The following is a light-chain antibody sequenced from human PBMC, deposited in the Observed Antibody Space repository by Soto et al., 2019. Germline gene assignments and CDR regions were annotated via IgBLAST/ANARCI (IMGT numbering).Light chain of an antibody. CDR2: DAS. Sequence: EIVLTQSPATLSLSPGERATLSCRASQSVSSYLAWYQQKPGQAPRLLIYDASNRATGIPARFSGSGSGTDFTLTISSLEPEDFAVNYCPQRSNWPPLTFGGGTKVEIK. J-gene: IGKJ4*01. CDR3: PQRSNWPPLT. CDR1: QSVSSY. V-gene: IGKV3-11*01.